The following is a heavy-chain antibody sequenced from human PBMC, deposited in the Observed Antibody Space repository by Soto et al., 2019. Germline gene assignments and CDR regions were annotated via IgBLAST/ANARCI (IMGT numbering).Heavy chain of an antibody. J-gene: IGHJ4*02. D-gene: IGHD6-13*01. CDR1: GFTFSSYG. CDR3: AKDKRYSSSWYKDY. Sequence: QVQLVESGGGVVQPGRSLRLSCAASGFTFSSYGMHWVRQAPGKGLEWVAVISYDGSNKYYADSVKGRFTISRDNSKNTLYLQMNSLRADDTAVYYCAKDKRYSSSWYKDYWGQGTLVTVSS. CDR2: ISYDGSNK. V-gene: IGHV3-30*18.